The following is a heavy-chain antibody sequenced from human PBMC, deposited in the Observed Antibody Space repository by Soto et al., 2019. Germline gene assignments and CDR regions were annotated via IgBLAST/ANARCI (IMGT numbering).Heavy chain of an antibody. V-gene: IGHV3-30*18. CDR1: GFTFSSYG. Sequence: QVQLVESGGGVVQPGRSLRLSCAASGFTFSSYGMHWVRQAPGKGLEWVAVISYDGSNKYYADSVKGRFTISRDNCKNTLHLQMNSLRAEDTAVYYCAKDRGLVGARSFYYWGQGTLVTVSS. CDR3: AKDRGLVGARSFYY. CDR2: ISYDGSNK. D-gene: IGHD1-26*01. J-gene: IGHJ4*02.